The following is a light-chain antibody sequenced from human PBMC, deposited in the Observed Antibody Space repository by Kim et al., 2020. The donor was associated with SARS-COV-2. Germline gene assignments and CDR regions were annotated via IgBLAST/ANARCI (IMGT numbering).Light chain of an antibody. V-gene: IGKV3-20*01. CDR2: GAS. CDR1: QSVTSDY. Sequence: SPGDSPPLPGRASQSVTSDYLAWYQQKPGRPPRLLISGASSRATGIPDRFSGSGSGTDFTLAISRLETEDFAVYYCQQYGNSPYTFGQGTKLEI. J-gene: IGKJ2*01. CDR3: QQYGNSPYT.